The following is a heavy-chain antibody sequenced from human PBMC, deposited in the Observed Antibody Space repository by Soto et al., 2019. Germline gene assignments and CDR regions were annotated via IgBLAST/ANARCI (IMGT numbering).Heavy chain of an antibody. J-gene: IGHJ4*02. CDR1: GGSISSGDNY. CDR2: IYYSGST. Sequence: QVQLQESGPGLVKPSQTLSLTCTVSGGSISSGDNYWSWIRQPPGKGLEWIGYIYYSGSTYYNPSLKSRVTISEDTPKTQFPLKLGSVTAADTAVYYCARVGAVGATPADYWGQGTLVTVSS. CDR3: ARVGAVGATPADY. D-gene: IGHD1-26*01. V-gene: IGHV4-30-4*01.